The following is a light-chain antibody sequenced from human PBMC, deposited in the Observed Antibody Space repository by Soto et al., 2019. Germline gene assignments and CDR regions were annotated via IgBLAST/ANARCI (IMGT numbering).Light chain of an antibody. CDR2: VGTGGIVG. J-gene: IGLJ2*01. Sequence: QLVLTQPPSASASLGASVTLTCTLSSGYSNYKVDWYQQRPGKGPRFVMRVGTGGIVGSKGDGIPDRFSVLGSGLNRYLTIKNIQEEDESDYHCGAHHGSGSNFVYLVFGGGTKLTVL. V-gene: IGLV9-49*01. CDR1: SGYSNYK. CDR3: GAHHGSGSNFVYLV.